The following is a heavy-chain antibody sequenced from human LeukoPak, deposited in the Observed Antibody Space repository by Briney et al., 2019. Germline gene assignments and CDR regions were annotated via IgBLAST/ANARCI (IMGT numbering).Heavy chain of an antibody. V-gene: IGHV3-7*01. CDR3: ARDKGGDGYNPWSY. CDR2: MNIDGSEK. D-gene: IGHD5-24*01. J-gene: IGHJ4*02. Sequence: PGGSLRLSCAASGFTFSNYWMGWVRQAPGKRLEWVANMNIDGSEKYYADSVKGRFSISRDNARNSVYLQMASLRVEDTAVYYRARDKGGDGYNPWSYWGQGTLVTVSS. CDR1: GFTFSNYW.